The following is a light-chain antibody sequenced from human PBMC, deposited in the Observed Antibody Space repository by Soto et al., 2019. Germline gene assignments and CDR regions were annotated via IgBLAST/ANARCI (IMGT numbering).Light chain of an antibody. J-gene: IGLJ3*02. CDR1: SSDVGDSDF. CDR2: DVT. V-gene: IGLV2-11*01. CDR3: CSYAGNSLWV. Sequence: QSALTQPHSVSGSPGQSVTISCNGSSSDVGDSDFVSWYQQHPVKAPKLVIYDVTKRPSGVPDRFSGSKSGNTASLTISGLQAEDEADYYCCSYAGNSLWVFGGGTKLTVL.